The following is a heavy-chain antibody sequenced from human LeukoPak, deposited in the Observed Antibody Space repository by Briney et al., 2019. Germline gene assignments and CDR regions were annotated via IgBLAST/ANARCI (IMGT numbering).Heavy chain of an antibody. CDR1: GYSFTSYW. Sequence: HGESLKISCKGSGYSFTSYWIAWVRQMPGKGLEWMGDIYPGDSDTRYSPSFQGQVTISADKSINTAYLQWRNLKASDTAMYYCARHGRRYYGSGSPWLSSFDPWGQGTLVTVSS. D-gene: IGHD3-10*01. J-gene: IGHJ5*02. CDR3: ARHGRRYYGSGSPWLSSFDP. V-gene: IGHV5-51*01. CDR2: IYPGDSDT.